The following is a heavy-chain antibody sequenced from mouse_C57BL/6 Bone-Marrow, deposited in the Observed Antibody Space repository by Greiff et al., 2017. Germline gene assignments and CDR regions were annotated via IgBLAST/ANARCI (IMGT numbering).Heavy chain of an antibody. Sequence: QVQLQQPGAELVKPGASVKMSCKASGYTFTSYWITWVKQRPGQGLEWIGDIYPGSGSTTYNEKFKSKATLTVDTSSSTAYMQLSSLTSEDSAVYYCARSGGQYGSRRRTWFAYWGQGTLVTVSA. CDR1: GYTFTSYW. J-gene: IGHJ3*01. D-gene: IGHD1-1*01. CDR2: IYPGSGST. V-gene: IGHV1-55*01. CDR3: ARSGGQYGSRRRTWFAY.